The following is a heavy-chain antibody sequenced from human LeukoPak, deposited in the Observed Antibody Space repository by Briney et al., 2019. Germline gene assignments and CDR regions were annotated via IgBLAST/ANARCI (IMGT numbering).Heavy chain of an antibody. CDR3: VKEIDTLGTNAFDI. CDR2: INEDGGKT. J-gene: IGHJ3*02. Sequence: GGSLRLSCAASGFSFDAYPMHWVRQAPAKGLEWVSLINEDGGKTFYADSVRGRFTISRDNSENSLYLQMNSLRTEDTAVYYCVKEIDTLGTNAFDIWGQGTIVTVSS. CDR1: GFSFDAYP. V-gene: IGHV3-43*02. D-gene: IGHD2-15*01.